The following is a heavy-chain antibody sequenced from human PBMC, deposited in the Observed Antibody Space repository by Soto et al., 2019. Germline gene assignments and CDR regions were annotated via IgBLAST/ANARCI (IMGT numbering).Heavy chain of an antibody. Sequence: PSETLSLTCALYGGSLSGYYWSWIRQPPGKGLEWIGEINHSGSTNYNPSLKSRVTTSVDTSKNQFSLKLSSVTAADTAVYYCARNGGIVAEIAGAYFDYWGQGTLVTVSS. D-gene: IGHD2-15*01. CDR2: INHSGST. J-gene: IGHJ4*02. CDR1: GGSLSGYY. CDR3: ARNGGIVAEIAGAYFDY. V-gene: IGHV4-34*01.